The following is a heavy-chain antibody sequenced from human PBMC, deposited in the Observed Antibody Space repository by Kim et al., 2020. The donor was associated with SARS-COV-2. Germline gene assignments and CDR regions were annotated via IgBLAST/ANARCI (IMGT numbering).Heavy chain of an antibody. V-gene: IGHV3-33*01. D-gene: IGHD3-22*01. CDR2: IWYDGSNK. J-gene: IGHJ6*02. Sequence: GGSLRLSCAASGFTFSSYGMHWVRQAPGKGLEWVAVIWYDGSNKYYADSVKGRFTISRDNSKNTLYLQMNSLRAEDTAVYYCARGDGSGYYFLIPTLYGMVVWGQRDTCTVSS. CDR1: GFTFSSYG. CDR3: ARGDGSGYYFLIPTLYGMVV.